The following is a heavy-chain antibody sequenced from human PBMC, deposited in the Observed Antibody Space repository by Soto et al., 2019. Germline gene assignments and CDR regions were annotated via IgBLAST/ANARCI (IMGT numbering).Heavy chain of an antibody. V-gene: IGHV1-58*01. J-gene: IGHJ4*02. CDR3: AADQGSSSCYVDY. CDR2: IVVGSGNT. Sequence: ASVKVSCKASGFTFTSSAVQWVRQARGQRLEWIGWIVVGSGNTNYAQKFQERVTITRDMSTSTAYMELSSLRSEDTAVYYCAADQGSSSCYVDYWGQGTLVTVSS. CDR1: GFTFTSSA. D-gene: IGHD6-13*01.